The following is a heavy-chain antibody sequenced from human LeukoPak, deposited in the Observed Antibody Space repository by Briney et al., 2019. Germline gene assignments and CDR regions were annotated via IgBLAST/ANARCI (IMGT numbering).Heavy chain of an antibody. V-gene: IGHV4-39*01. J-gene: IGHJ6*02. Sequence: SGTLSLTCSVSGGSISSSNYHWGWIRQPPGKGLEWIGSIYYSGSTYHNPSLKSRLTISVDMSKNQFSLKLSSVTAADTAVYYCASSVAVSPSGYYGMDVWGQGTTVTVSS. CDR2: IYYSGST. CDR3: ASSVAVSPSGYYGMDV. D-gene: IGHD6-19*01. CDR1: GGSISSSNYH.